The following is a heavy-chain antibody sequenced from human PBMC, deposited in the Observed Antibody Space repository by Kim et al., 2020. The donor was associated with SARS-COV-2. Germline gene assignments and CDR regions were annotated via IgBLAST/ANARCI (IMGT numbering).Heavy chain of an antibody. D-gene: IGHD2-2*01. Sequence: GGSLRLSCAASGFTFSSYSMNWVRQAPGKGLEWVSSISSSSSYIYYADSVKGRFTISRDNAKNSLYLQMNSLRAEDTAVYYCARGPVGGMTRDLGYYYYGMDVWGQGTTVTVSS. V-gene: IGHV3-21*01. CDR1: GFTFSSYS. CDR2: ISSSSSYI. J-gene: IGHJ6*02. CDR3: ARGPVGGMTRDLGYYYYGMDV.